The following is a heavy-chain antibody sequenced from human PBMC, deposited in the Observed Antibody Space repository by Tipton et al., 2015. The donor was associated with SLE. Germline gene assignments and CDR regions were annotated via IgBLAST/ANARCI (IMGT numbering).Heavy chain of an antibody. J-gene: IGHJ3*02. D-gene: IGHD6-19*01. CDR3: ARRSSGWYGAFDI. V-gene: IGHV4-34*01. CDR1: GGSFSGYY. CDR2: INHSGST. Sequence: TLSLTCAVYGGSFSGYYWSWIRQPPGKGLEWIGEINHSGSTNYNPSLKSRVTISVDTSKNQFSLKLSSVTAADTAVYYCARRSSGWYGAFDIWGQGTMVTVSS.